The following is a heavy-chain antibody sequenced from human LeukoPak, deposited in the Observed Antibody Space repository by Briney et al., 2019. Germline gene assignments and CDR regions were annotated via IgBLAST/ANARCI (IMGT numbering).Heavy chain of an antibody. CDR3: ARAETTIGGGYWFDP. J-gene: IGHJ5*02. Sequence: GGSLRLSCAASGFTFRNYGMHWVRQAPGKGLEWVAVIWYDGSNRYYGDSVQGRFTISRDNPKKTLYLQMNSLRAEDTAVYYCARAETTIGGGYWFDPWGQGTLVTVSS. V-gene: IGHV3-33*01. CDR1: GFTFRNYG. D-gene: IGHD3-16*01. CDR2: IWYDGSNR.